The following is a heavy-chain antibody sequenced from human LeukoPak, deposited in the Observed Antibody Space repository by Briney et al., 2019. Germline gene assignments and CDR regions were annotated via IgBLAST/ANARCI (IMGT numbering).Heavy chain of an antibody. D-gene: IGHD5-18*01. J-gene: IGHJ4*02. Sequence: SETLPLTCAVYGGSFSGYYWSWIRQPPGKGLEWIGEINHSGSTNYNPSLKSRVTISVDTSKNQFSLKLSSVTAADTAVYYCARAPREGIQLYWGQGTLVTVSS. CDR3: ARAPREGIQLY. CDR1: GGSFSGYY. CDR2: INHSGST. V-gene: IGHV4-34*01.